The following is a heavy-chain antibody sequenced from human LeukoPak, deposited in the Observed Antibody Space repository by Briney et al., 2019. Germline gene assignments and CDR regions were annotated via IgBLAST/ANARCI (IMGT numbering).Heavy chain of an antibody. V-gene: IGHV6-1*01. Sequence: SQTLSLTCAISGDSVSSNSAAWNWIRQSPSRGLEWLGRTYYRSKWYNDYAVSVKSRITINPDTSKNQFSLQLNSVTPEDTAVYYCASSALIVGATPYYYMDVWGKGTTVTVSS. J-gene: IGHJ6*03. D-gene: IGHD1-26*01. CDR1: GDSVSSNSAA. CDR3: ASSALIVGATPYYYMDV. CDR2: TYYRSKWYN.